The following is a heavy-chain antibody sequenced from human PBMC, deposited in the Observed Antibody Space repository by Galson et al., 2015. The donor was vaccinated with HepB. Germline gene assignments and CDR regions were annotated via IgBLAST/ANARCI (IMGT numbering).Heavy chain of an antibody. Sequence: SLRLSCAASGFTFSSYAMHWVRQAPGKGLEWVAVISYDGSNKYYADSVKGRFTISRDNSKNTLYLQMNSLRAEDTAVYYCARDPFHDYGAHFDYWGQGTLVTVSS. CDR1: GFTFSSYA. CDR2: ISYDGSNK. J-gene: IGHJ4*02. D-gene: IGHD4-17*01. V-gene: IGHV3-30*04. CDR3: ARDPFHDYGAHFDY.